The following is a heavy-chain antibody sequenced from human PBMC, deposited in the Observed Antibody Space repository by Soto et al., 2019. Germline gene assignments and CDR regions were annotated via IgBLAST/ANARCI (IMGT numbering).Heavy chain of an antibody. D-gene: IGHD1-26*01. CDR1: GYSFASYW. V-gene: IGHV5-10-1*01. CDR2: IDPTDSFT. CDR3: ARLSGVGTTWAFDY. Sequence: GESLKISCKGSGYSFASYWISWVRQMPGKGLEWMGKIDPTDSFTAYSPSFQGHVTISADRSISTAYLQWSSLKASDTAMYYCARLSGVGTTWAFDYWGQGTLVTVSS. J-gene: IGHJ4*01.